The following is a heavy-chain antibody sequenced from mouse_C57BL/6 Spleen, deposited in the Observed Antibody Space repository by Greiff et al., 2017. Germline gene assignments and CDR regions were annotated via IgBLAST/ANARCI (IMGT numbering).Heavy chain of an antibody. CDR3: EREGNLLNYAMDD. V-gene: IGHV1-80*01. Sequence: QVQLQQSGAELVKPGASVKISCKASGYAFSGYWMNWVKQWPGQGLEWIGQIYPGDGATNYNGKFKGKATLTADKASSTAYMQHSRLTSEDSAVYICEREGNLLNYAMDDWGQGTSVTVSS. CDR2: IYPGDGAT. D-gene: IGHD2-1*01. J-gene: IGHJ4*01. CDR1: GYAFSGYW.